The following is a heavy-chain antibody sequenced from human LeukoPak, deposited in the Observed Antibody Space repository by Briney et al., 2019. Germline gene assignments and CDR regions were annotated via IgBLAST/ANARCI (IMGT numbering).Heavy chain of an antibody. CDR2: ISGYNGNT. CDR1: GYTFTSYG. J-gene: IGHJ6*04. CDR3: ARDPLSVGMDV. Sequence: ASVNVSCKASGYTFTSYGISWVRQAPGQGLEWTGWISGYNGNTNYAQKVQGRVTMTTDTSTSTAYMELRSLRSDDTAVYYCARDPLSVGMDVWGKGTTVTVSS. V-gene: IGHV1-18*04.